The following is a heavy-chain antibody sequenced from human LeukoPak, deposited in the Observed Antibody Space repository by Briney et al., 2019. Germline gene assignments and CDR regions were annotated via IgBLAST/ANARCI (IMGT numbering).Heavy chain of an antibody. CDR3: VKGGHFDY. CDR1: GFTFTTYG. V-gene: IGHV3-33*06. J-gene: IGHJ4*02. Sequence: GGSLRLSCEASGFTFTTYGMHWVRQAPGKGLEWVAVIWYDGTIKDYADSAKGRFTISRDNSNNTLYLQMSSLRADDTALYCCVKGGHFDYWGQGALVTVSS. CDR2: IWYDGTIK.